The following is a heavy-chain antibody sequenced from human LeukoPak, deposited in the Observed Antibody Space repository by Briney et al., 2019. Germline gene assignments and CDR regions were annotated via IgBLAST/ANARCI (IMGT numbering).Heavy chain of an antibody. D-gene: IGHD3-22*01. Sequence: ASVKVSCKASGYTFTSYGISWVRQAPGQGLEWMGWISAYNGNTNYAQKLQGRVTTTTDTSTSTAYMELRSLRSDDTAVYYCARDVDYYDSSGHYDYWGQGTLVTVSS. CDR1: GYTFTSYG. CDR2: ISAYNGNT. J-gene: IGHJ4*02. V-gene: IGHV1-18*01. CDR3: ARDVDYYDSSGHYDY.